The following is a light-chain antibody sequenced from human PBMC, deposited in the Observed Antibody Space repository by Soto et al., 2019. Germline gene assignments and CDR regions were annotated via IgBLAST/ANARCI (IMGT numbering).Light chain of an antibody. CDR3: QKYNSVPLT. CDR2: PAS. J-gene: IGKJ4*01. CDR1: QGISTY. Sequence: DIQMTQSPSSLSASVGDRVTITCRASQGISTYLAWYQQKPGKVPKLLIYPASTLQSGVPSRFSGSGSGTGFTLTISSLQPEDGATYYCQKYNSVPLTFGGGKKVEIK. V-gene: IGKV1-27*01.